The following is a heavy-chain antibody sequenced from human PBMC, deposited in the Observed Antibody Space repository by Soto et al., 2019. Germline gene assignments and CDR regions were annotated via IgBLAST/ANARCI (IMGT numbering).Heavy chain of an antibody. J-gene: IGHJ4*02. Sequence: ASVKVSCKASGYTFTSYYMHWVRQAPGQGLEWMGIINPSGGSTSYAQKFQGRVTMTRDTSTSTVYMELSSLRSEDTAVYYCASDPVIAAAGTGTDYWGQGTLVTVSS. CDR1: GYTFTSYY. CDR2: INPSGGST. V-gene: IGHV1-46*01. D-gene: IGHD6-13*01. CDR3: ASDPVIAAAGTGTDY.